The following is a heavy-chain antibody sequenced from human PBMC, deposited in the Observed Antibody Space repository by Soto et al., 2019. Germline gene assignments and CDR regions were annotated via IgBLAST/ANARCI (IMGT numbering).Heavy chain of an antibody. CDR3: AKDPAISRIIGAITPGSGMDV. CDR1: GFTFSSYS. Sequence: GRSLRLSCAASGFTFSSYSMNWVRQAPGKGLEWVSSISSSSSYIYYADSVKGRFKISSDNAKNSLYLQMNSLRAEDTAVYYCAKDPAISRIIGAITPGSGMDVWGQGTTVPVSS. D-gene: IGHD3-22*01. V-gene: IGHV3-21*04. CDR2: ISSSSSYI. J-gene: IGHJ6*02.